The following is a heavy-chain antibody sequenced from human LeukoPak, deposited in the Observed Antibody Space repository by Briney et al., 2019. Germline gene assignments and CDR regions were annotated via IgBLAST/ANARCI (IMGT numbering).Heavy chain of an antibody. Sequence: GESLKISFQGSGYSFTSYWIGWVRQMPGKGLEWIRIIYPGDSDTRYSPSFQGQVTISADKSISTAYLQWSSMKASDTAMYYCARQILYSSSWYYWFDPWGQGTLVTVSS. CDR3: ARQILYSSSWYYWFDP. CDR1: GYSFTSYW. V-gene: IGHV5-51*01. J-gene: IGHJ5*02. CDR2: IYPGDSDT. D-gene: IGHD6-13*01.